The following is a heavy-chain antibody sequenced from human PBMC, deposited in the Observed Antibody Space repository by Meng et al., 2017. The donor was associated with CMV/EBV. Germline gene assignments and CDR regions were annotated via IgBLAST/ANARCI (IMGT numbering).Heavy chain of an antibody. J-gene: IGHJ6*02. Sequence: SVKVSCKASGYSFTSYGISWVRQAPGQGLEWMGGIIPIFGTANYAQKFQGRVTITTDESTSKAYMELSSLRSEDTAVYYCASNGYTSGYYYYCGMDVWGQGTTVTVSS. CDR1: GYSFTSYG. D-gene: IGHD5-24*01. V-gene: IGHV1-69*05. CDR3: ASNGYTSGYYYYCGMDV. CDR2: IIPIFGTA.